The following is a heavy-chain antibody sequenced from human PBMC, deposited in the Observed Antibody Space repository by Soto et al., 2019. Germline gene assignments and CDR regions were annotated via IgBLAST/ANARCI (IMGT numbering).Heavy chain of an antibody. CDR2: IYYSGST. Sequence: SETLSLTCTVSGGSISSYYWSWIRQPPGKGLEWIGYIYYSGSTNYNPSLKSRVTISVDTSKNQFSLKLSSVTAADTAVYYCAGADSGGGYLGEKNYYYYSGMDVWGQGTTVTVSS. CDR3: AGADSGGGYLGEKNYYYYSGMDV. V-gene: IGHV4-59*01. CDR1: GGSISSYY. J-gene: IGHJ6*02. D-gene: IGHD6-19*01.